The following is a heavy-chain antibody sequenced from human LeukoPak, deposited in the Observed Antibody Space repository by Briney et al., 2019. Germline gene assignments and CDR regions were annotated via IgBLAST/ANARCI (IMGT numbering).Heavy chain of an antibody. J-gene: IGHJ4*02. V-gene: IGHV3-30*03. CDR2: ILYDGRNK. D-gene: IGHD3-10*01. CDR3: ARGPGSVDY. Sequence: GGSLRLSCAASGFTFSSYAMSWVRQAPGKGLEWVSVILYDGRNKYYADSVKGRFTISRDNAKTSLYLQMNSLRAEDTAVYYCARGPGSVDYWGQGTLVTVSS. CDR1: GFTFSSYA.